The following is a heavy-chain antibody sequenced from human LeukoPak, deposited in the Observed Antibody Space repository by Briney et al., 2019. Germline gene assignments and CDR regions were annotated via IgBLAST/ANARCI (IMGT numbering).Heavy chain of an antibody. Sequence: SETLSLTCAVCGGSFSGYYCTWIRQAPGKGLEWIGEIHPSGSTNYNPSPMSRVSLSLDTSKNQFSLRLSSVTAADTAVYFCARGLDTYKSGVDWGQGTLVTVSS. CDR2: IHPSGST. J-gene: IGHJ4*02. CDR3: ARGLDTYKSGVD. CDR1: GGSFSGYY. V-gene: IGHV4-34*01. D-gene: IGHD1-26*01.